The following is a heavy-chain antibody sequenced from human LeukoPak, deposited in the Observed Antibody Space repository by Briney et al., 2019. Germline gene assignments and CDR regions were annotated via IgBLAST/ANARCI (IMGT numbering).Heavy chain of an antibody. CDR1: GGSVTGYF. V-gene: IGHV4-59*08. Sequence: SETLSLTCTVSGGSVTGYFWSWIRQPPGKGLEWLGYVFYEGNTRYNPSLESRVTTSVDTSKNQFSLKLSSVTAADTAVYYCASIYYYDSSGYVNPWGQGTLVTVSS. D-gene: IGHD3-22*01. CDR3: ASIYYYDSSGYVNP. J-gene: IGHJ4*02. CDR2: VFYEGNT.